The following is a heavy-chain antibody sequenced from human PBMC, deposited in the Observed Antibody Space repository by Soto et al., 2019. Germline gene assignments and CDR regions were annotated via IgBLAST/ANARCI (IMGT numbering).Heavy chain of an antibody. D-gene: IGHD3-16*02. CDR2: IRSKAYGGTT. Sequence: GGSLRLSCTASGFTFGDYAMSWFRQAPGKGLEWVGFIRSKAYGGTTEYAASVKGRFTISRDDSKSIAYLQMNSLKTEDTAVYYCTRDLEYDYIWGSYRAVAPFDYWGQGTLVTVSS. CDR3: TRDLEYDYIWGSYRAVAPFDY. V-gene: IGHV3-49*03. CDR1: GFTFGDYA. J-gene: IGHJ4*02.